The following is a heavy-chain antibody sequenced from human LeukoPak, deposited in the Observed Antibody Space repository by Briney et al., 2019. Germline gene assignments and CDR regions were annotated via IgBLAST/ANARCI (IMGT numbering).Heavy chain of an antibody. Sequence: GGSLRLSCAASGFTFSNYGMHWVRQAPGKGLEWVAVVSRTGGTKYYGDSVQGRFSISRDNSKNTLYLQMNGLRAEDTAVFYCAKAGRAFVGASFFDYWGQGTLVTVSS. CDR1: GFTFSNYG. J-gene: IGHJ4*02. CDR3: AKAGRAFVGASFFDY. D-gene: IGHD1-26*01. V-gene: IGHV3-33*05. CDR2: VSRTGGTK.